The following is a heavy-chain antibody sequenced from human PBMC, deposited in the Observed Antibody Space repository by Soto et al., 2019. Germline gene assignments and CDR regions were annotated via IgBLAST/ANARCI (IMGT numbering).Heavy chain of an antibody. CDR2: ISYDGSNK. Sequence: GGSLRLSCAASGFTFSSYAMHWVRQAPGKGLEWVAVISYDGSNKYYADSVKGRFTISRDNSKNTLYLQMNSLRAEDTAVYYCARGPRWFGDPLRWGFDYWGQGTLVTASS. V-gene: IGHV3-30-3*01. CDR3: ARGPRWFGDPLRWGFDY. D-gene: IGHD3-10*01. J-gene: IGHJ4*02. CDR1: GFTFSSYA.